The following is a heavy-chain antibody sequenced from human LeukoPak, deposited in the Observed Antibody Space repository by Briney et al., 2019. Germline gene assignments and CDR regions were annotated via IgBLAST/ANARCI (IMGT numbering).Heavy chain of an antibody. V-gene: IGHV1-24*01. D-gene: IGHD5-18*01. Sequence: ASVKVSCKVSGYTLTELSMHWVRQAPGKGLEWMGGFDPEDGKTIYAQMFQGRVTMTEDTSTDTAYMELSSLRSEDTAVYYCATSDTAMLIFDYWGQGTLVTVSS. J-gene: IGHJ4*02. CDR2: FDPEDGKT. CDR3: ATSDTAMLIFDY. CDR1: GYTLTELS.